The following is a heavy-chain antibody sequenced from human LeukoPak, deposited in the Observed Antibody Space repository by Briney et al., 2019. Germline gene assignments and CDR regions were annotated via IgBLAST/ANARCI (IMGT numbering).Heavy chain of an antibody. Sequence: GGSLRLSCAASGFTFSGYPIHWVRQAPGKGLEWVGRIKSKTDGGTTDYAAPVKGRFTISRDNSKNTLYFEMSSLRVEDTAVYYCVKSPGSGWPVWGQGTLLTVSS. CDR2: IKSKTDGGTT. D-gene: IGHD6-19*01. CDR1: GFTFSGYP. V-gene: IGHV3-15*05. CDR3: VKSPGSGWPV. J-gene: IGHJ4*02.